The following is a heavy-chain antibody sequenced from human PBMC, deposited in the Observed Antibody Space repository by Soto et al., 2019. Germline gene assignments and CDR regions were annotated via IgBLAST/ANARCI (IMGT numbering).Heavy chain of an antibody. CDR1: GFTFSSYA. D-gene: IGHD3-16*01. J-gene: IGHJ6*02. Sequence: GGSLRLSCAASGFTFSSYAMHWVRQAPGKGLEWVAVISYDGSNKYYADSVKGRFTISRDNSKNTLYLQMNSLRAEDTAVYYCARQGGGYYYSYGMDVWGQGTTVTVSS. CDR2: ISYDGSNK. V-gene: IGHV3-30-3*01. CDR3: ARQGGGYYYSYGMDV.